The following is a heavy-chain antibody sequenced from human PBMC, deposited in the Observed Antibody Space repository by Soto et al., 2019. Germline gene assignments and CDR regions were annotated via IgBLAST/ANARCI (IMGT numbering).Heavy chain of an antibody. D-gene: IGHD3-22*01. CDR3: ARLRYYYDSSGYSDAFDI. J-gene: IGHJ3*02. Sequence: PSETLSLTCTVSRGSISNYYWIWIRQPPGKGPEWIGYIYYSGSTNYNPSLKSRVTISVDTSKNQFSLKLSSVTAADTAVYYCARLRYYYDSSGYSDAFDIWGQGTMVTVSS. CDR2: IYYSGST. V-gene: IGHV4-59*01. CDR1: RGSISNYY.